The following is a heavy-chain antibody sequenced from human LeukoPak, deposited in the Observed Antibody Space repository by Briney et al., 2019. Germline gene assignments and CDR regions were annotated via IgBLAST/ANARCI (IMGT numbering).Heavy chain of an antibody. D-gene: IGHD6-13*01. V-gene: IGHV3-30*02. Sequence: GGSLRLSCAASGFTFSSYGMHWVRQAPGKGLEWVAVIWYDGSNKYYADSVKGRFTISRDNSKNMLYLQMNSLRAEDTAVYYCAKDRQQLVRGTFDYWGQGTLVTVSS. CDR1: GFTFSSYG. CDR2: IWYDGSNK. J-gene: IGHJ4*02. CDR3: AKDRQQLVRGTFDY.